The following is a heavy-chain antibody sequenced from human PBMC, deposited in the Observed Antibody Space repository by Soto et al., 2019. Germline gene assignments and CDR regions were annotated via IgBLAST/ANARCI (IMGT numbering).Heavy chain of an antibody. J-gene: IGHJ6*03. CDR3: AREVVVAATRQYYYYYYMDV. CDR1: GGSISSYY. CDR2: IYYSGST. D-gene: IGHD2-15*01. V-gene: IGHV4-59*01. Sequence: SETLSLTCTVSGGSISSYYWSWIRQPPGKGLEWIGYIYYSGSTNYNPSLKSRVTISVDTSKNQFSLKLSSVTAADTAVYYCAREVVVAATRQYYYYYYMDVWGKGTTVTVSS.